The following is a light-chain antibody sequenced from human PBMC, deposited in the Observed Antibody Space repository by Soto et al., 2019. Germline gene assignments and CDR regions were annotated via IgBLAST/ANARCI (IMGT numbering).Light chain of an antibody. V-gene: IGLV2-14*01. CDR2: EVS. CDR3: FSYTSSSAYV. Sequence: QAVLTQPASVSGYPGQSITISCTGTSTDVGAYNYVSWYQLHPGNAPKLMIYEVSNRPSGISNRFSASKSGNTASLTISGLQAEDVADYYCFSYTSSSAYVCGTGTKVTGL. CDR1: STDVGAYNY. J-gene: IGLJ1*01.